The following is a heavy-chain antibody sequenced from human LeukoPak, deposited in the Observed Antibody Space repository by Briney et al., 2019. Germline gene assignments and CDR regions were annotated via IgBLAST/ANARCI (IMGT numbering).Heavy chain of an antibody. CDR1: GFTFSSYS. CDR2: ISSSSSTI. Sequence: GGSLRLSCAASGFTFSSYSMNWVRQAPGKGLEWVSYISSSSSTIYYADSVKGRFTISRDNAKNSLYLQMNSLRAEDTAVYYCARELTGSYAGIWFDPWGQGTLVTVSS. V-gene: IGHV3-48*01. D-gene: IGHD1-26*01. CDR3: ARELTGSYAGIWFDP. J-gene: IGHJ5*02.